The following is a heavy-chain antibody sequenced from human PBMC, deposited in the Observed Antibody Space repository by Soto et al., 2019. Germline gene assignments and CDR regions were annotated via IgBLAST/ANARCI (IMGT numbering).Heavy chain of an antibody. J-gene: IGHJ5*01. CDR2: LKDRSQNYAT. Sequence: EVQLVESGGDLVQPGGPAGLSCEASGFRESAWYMDWVGQAPGKGLEWVARLKDRSQNYATEYAASVKGRFTVSRHPSQNSIFLQMNSLKIEDTAVYYCAREGDARWLDSWGQGTLVTVS. V-gene: IGHV3-72*01. CDR3: AREGDARWLDS. CDR1: GFRESAWY. D-gene: IGHD1-26*01.